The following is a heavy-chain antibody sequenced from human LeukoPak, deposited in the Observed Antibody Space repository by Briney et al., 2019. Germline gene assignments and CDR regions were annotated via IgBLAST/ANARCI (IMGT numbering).Heavy chain of an antibody. CDR1: GFTFDDYT. Sequence: GGSLRLSCAASGFTFDDYTMHWVRQAPGKGLEWVSLISWDGGSTYYADSVKGRFTISRDNSKNSLYLQMNSLRTEDTALYYCAKGGLRCFDWFPDYYYMDVWGKGTTVTISS. J-gene: IGHJ6*03. D-gene: IGHD3-9*01. CDR3: AKGGLRCFDWFPDYYYMDV. CDR2: ISWDGGST. V-gene: IGHV3-43*01.